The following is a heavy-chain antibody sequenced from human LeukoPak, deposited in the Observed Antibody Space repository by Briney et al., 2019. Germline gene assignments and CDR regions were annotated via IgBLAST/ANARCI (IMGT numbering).Heavy chain of an antibody. CDR1: GYTFTGYY. CDR2: INPNSGGT. CDR3: ARGPATITMVRGVSCGI. V-gene: IGHV1-2*02. J-gene: IGHJ3*02. Sequence: ASVKVSCKASGYTFTGYYMHWVRQAPGQGLEWMGWINPNSGGTNYAQKFQGRVTMTRDTSISTAYMELSRLRSDDTAVYYCARGPATITMVRGVSCGIWGQGTMVTVSS. D-gene: IGHD3-10*01.